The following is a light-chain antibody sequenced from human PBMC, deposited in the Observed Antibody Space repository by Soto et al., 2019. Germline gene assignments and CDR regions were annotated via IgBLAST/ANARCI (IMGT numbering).Light chain of an antibody. CDR2: EVS. J-gene: IGLJ1*01. CDR3: SSYTSSSTRV. Sequence: QSALTQPASVSGSPGQSITISCTGTSSDGGAYDYVSWYQQHPDKAPKLMIYEVSNRPSGVSNRFSGSKSVNTATLTISGLQADGEADYYCSSYTSSSTRVFGTGTKLTVL. CDR1: SSDGGAYDY. V-gene: IGLV2-14*03.